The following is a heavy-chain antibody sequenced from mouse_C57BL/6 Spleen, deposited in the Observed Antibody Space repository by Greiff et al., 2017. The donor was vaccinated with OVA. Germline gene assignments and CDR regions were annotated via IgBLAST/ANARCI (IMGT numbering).Heavy chain of an antibody. CDR1: GYTFTSYW. D-gene: IGHD2-4*01. J-gene: IGHJ2*01. Sequence: QVQLQQPGAELVKPGASVKLSCKASGYTFTSYWMQWVKQRPGQGLEWIGEIDPSDSYTNYNQKFKGKATLTVDTSSSTAYMQLSSLTSEDSAVYYCARPPTLYDYDDDYWGQGTTLTVSS. CDR3: ARPPTLYDYDDDY. CDR2: IDPSDSYT. V-gene: IGHV1-50*01.